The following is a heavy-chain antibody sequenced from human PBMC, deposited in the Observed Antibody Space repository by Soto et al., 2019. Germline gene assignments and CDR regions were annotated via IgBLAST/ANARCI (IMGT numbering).Heavy chain of an antibody. CDR3: ARRGVSSYYSNY. D-gene: IGHD2-15*01. Sequence: SETLSLTCTVSGGSISSSSYYWGWIRQPPGKGLEWIGSIYYSGSTYYNLSLKSRVTISVDTSKNQFSLKLSSVTAADTAVYYCARRGVSSYYSNYWGLGTLVTVSS. V-gene: IGHV4-39*01. J-gene: IGHJ4*02. CDR2: IYYSGST. CDR1: GGSISSSSYY.